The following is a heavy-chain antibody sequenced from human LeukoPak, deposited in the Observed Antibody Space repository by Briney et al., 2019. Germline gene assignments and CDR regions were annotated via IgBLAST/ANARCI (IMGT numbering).Heavy chain of an antibody. CDR3: ARALRDYGGPYYFDY. Sequence: GGSLRLSCAASGFTFSSYAMSWVRQAPGKGLEWVSVIYSGGSTYYADSVKGRFTISRDNSKNTLYLQMNSLRAEDTAVYYCARALRDYGGPYYFDYWGQGTLVTVSS. V-gene: IGHV3-66*01. CDR1: GFTFSSYA. J-gene: IGHJ4*02. D-gene: IGHD4-23*01. CDR2: IYSGGST.